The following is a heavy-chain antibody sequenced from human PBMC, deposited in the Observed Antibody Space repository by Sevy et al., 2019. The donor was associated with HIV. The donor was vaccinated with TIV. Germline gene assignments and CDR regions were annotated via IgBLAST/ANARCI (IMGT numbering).Heavy chain of an antibody. D-gene: IGHD1-26*01. CDR2: ISSSSSYI. Sequence: GGSLRLSCAASGFTFSSYSMNWVRQAPGEGLEWVSSISSSSSYIYYADSVKGRFTISRDNAKNSLYLQMNSLRAEDTAVYYCARDRGRGWFDPWGQGTLVTVSS. CDR1: GFTFSSYS. J-gene: IGHJ5*02. CDR3: ARDRGRGWFDP. V-gene: IGHV3-21*01.